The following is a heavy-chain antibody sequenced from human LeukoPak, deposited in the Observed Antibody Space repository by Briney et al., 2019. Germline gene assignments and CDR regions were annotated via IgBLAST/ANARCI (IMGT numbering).Heavy chain of an antibody. V-gene: IGHV3-23*01. J-gene: IGHJ4*02. CDR2: ISGSGGST. CDR1: GFTFDDYA. Sequence: GGSLRLSCAASGFTFDDYAMHWVRQAPGKGLEWVSAISGSGGSTYYADSVKGRFTISRDNSKNTLYLQMNSLRAEDTAVYYCATPATGTTFGYWGQGTLVTVSS. D-gene: IGHD1-1*01. CDR3: ATPATGTTFGY.